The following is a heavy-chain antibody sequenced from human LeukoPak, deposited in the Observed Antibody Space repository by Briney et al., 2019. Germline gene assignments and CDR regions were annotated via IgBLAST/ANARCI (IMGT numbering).Heavy chain of an antibody. V-gene: IGHV1-24*01. Sequence: GASVKVSCKVSGYTLTELSMHWVRQAPGKGLEWMGGFDPEDGETIYAQKFQGRVTMTEDTSTDTAYMELSSLRSEDTAVYYCATFGTYSGYRYYFDYWGQGTLVTVSS. CDR3: ATFGTYSGYRYYFDY. D-gene: IGHD5-12*01. CDR2: FDPEDGET. CDR1: GYTLTELS. J-gene: IGHJ4*02.